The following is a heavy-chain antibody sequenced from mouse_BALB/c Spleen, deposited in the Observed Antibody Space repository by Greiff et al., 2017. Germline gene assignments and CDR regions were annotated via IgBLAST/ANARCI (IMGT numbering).Heavy chain of an antibody. CDR1: GFNIKDTY. D-gene: IGHD1-1*01. Sequence: EVHLVESGAELVKPGASVKLSCTASGFNIKDTYMHWVKQRPEQGLEWIGRIDPANGNTKYDPKFQGKATITADTSSNTAYLQLSSLTSEDTAVYYCAFYYGSSYGYFDYWGQGTTLTVSS. V-gene: IGHV14-3*02. J-gene: IGHJ2*01. CDR2: IDPANGNT. CDR3: AFYYGSSYGYFDY.